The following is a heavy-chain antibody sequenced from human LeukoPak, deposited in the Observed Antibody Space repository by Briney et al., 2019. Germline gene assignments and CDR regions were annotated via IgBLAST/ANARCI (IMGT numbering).Heavy chain of an antibody. D-gene: IGHD5-18*01. CDR1: SGPISSGSYY. Sequence: PSETLSLTCTVSSGPISSGSYYWSWIRQPAGKGLEWIGRIYTSGSTNYNPSLKSRVTISVDTSKNQFSLKLSSVTAADTAVYYCAREGQGYSYGNFDYWGQGTLVTVSS. J-gene: IGHJ4*02. CDR2: IYTSGST. CDR3: AREGQGYSYGNFDY. V-gene: IGHV4-61*02.